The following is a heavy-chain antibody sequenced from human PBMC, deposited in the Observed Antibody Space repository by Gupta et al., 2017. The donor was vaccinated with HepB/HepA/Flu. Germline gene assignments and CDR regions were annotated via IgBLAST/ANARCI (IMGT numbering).Heavy chain of an antibody. D-gene: IGHD3-22*01. CDR1: GGSVSSGSYY. J-gene: IGHJ6*03. Sequence: QVQLQESGPGLVKPSETLSLTCTVSGGSVSSGSYYWSWIRQPPGKGLEWIGYIDYSGSTNYNPSLKSRVTISVDTSKNQFSLKLSSVTAADTAVYYCARAYHDSSGYYYSYYYYCYMDVWGKGTTVTVSS. CDR2: IDYSGST. CDR3: ARAYHDSSGYYYSYYYYCYMDV. V-gene: IGHV4-61*01.